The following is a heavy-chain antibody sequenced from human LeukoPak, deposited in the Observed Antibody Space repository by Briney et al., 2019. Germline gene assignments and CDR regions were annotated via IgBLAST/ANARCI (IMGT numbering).Heavy chain of an antibody. D-gene: IGHD6-19*01. J-gene: IGHJ4*02. V-gene: IGHV3-7*01. CDR3: VRGSSGWEGGDY. Sequence: GGSLRLSCAASGYTFSSHWMKCGREAPGKGPECVATIKYDGSEKYYVDSVKGLFTISRDNAKNSLYLQTDSLRVEDTAEYYCVRGSSGWEGGDYWGQGTLVTVSS. CDR2: IKYDGSEK. CDR1: GYTFSSHW.